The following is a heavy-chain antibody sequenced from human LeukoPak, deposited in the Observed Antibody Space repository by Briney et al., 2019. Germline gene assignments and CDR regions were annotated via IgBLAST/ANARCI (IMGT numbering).Heavy chain of an antibody. J-gene: IGHJ5*02. CDR3: ARDVGVWGFDP. V-gene: IGHV1-46*01. D-gene: IGHD3-16*01. CDR2: INPSGGST. Sequence: ASVKVSCRASGYTFTSYYMHWVRQAPGQGLEWMGIINPSGGSTSYAQKFQGRVTMTRDMSTSTVYMELSSLRSEDTAVYYCARDVGVWGFDPWGQGTLVTVSS. CDR1: GYTFTSYY.